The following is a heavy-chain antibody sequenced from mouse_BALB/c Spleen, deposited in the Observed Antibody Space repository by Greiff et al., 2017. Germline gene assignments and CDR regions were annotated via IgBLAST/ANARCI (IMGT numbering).Heavy chain of an antibody. CDR2: IHYSGST. CDR3: ARGMITTGNWFAY. V-gene: IGHV3-1*02. J-gene: IGHJ3*01. CDR1: VYSITSGYS. D-gene: IGHD2-4*01. Sequence: DVKLQESGPDLVKPSQSLSLTCTVTVYSITSGYSWHWIRQFPGNKLEWMGYIHYSGSTNYNPSLKSRISITRDTSKNQFFLQLNSVTTEDTATYYCARGMITTGNWFAYWGQGTLVTVSA.